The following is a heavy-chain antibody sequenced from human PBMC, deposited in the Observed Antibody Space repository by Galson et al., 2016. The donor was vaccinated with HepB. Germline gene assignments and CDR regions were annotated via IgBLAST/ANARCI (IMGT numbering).Heavy chain of an antibody. J-gene: IGHJ5*01. Sequence: SLRLSCAASGFTFTSYAMSWVRQAPGKGLEWLSSVSGSGGSTCYADSVRGRFIISRDSSENTLYLQMNTLRGDDTALYYVSKAGYNSHERNNWFDSWGQGTLVTVSS. D-gene: IGHD1-20*01. CDR1: GFTFTSYA. V-gene: IGHV3-23*01. CDR2: VSGSGGST. CDR3: SKAGYNSHERNNWFDS.